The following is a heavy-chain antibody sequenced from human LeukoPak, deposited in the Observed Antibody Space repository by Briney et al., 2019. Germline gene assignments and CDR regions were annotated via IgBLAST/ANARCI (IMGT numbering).Heavy chain of an antibody. Sequence: SVKVSCKASGGTFSSYAISWVRQAPGQGLEWMGRIIPILGIANYAQKFQDRVTITADKSTSTAYMELSSLRSEDTAVYYCTTDSEYSYAYGGFDYWGQGTLVAVSS. J-gene: IGHJ4*02. V-gene: IGHV1-69*04. D-gene: IGHD3-16*01. CDR2: IIPILGIA. CDR1: GGTFSSYA. CDR3: TTDSEYSYAYGGFDY.